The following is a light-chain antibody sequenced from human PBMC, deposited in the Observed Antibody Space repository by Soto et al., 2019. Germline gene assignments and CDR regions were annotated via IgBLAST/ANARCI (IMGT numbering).Light chain of an antibody. V-gene: IGKV3-20*01. Sequence: EIVLTQSPGTLSLSPGERATLSCRASQSVSSSYLAWYQQKPGQAPRLLIYGASSRATGIPDRFSGSGSGTDFTLTIRRLEPEDFAVSYCQQYGTAQSFGEATKVEIK. CDR2: GAS. J-gene: IGKJ1*01. CDR1: QSVSSSY. CDR3: QQYGTAQS.